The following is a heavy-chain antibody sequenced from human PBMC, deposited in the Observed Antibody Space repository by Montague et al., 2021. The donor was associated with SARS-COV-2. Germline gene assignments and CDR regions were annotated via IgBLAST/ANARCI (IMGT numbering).Heavy chain of an antibody. CDR2: IYFSGST. J-gene: IGHJ4*02. CDR3: ARDYRGVPDWNFFDS. V-gene: IGHV4-39*07. D-gene: IGHD1-1*01. CDR1: GGQFIRSSHY. Sequence: SETLSLTCSVSGGQFIRSSHYWAWIRQAPGRGLEWIGNIYFSGSTNSNPSLRSRLTLSLDMSRAQFSLELRAVTASDTALYYCARDYRGVPDWNFFDSWGQGLLVAVSS.